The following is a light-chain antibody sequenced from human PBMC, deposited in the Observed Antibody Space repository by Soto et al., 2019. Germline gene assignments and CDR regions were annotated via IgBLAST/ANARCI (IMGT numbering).Light chain of an antibody. CDR3: QHYNSYSVLP. CDR2: KAS. Sequence: DIQMTQSPSTLSASVGDRVTITCRASQSINVWLAWYQQKPGKAPKLLIYKASSLETGVPSRFSGSGSGTEFTLTISSLLPDDFATYFCQHYNSYSVLPFGGGTKVEIK. CDR1: QSINVW. V-gene: IGKV1-5*03. J-gene: IGKJ4*01.